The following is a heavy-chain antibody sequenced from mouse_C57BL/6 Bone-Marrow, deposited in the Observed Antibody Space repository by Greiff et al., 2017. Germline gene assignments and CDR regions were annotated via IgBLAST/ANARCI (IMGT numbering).Heavy chain of an antibody. CDR3: ARGIRTCFAY. CDR2: IDPSDSYT. CDR1: GYTFTSYW. D-gene: IGHD2-4*01. V-gene: IGHV1-69*01. J-gene: IGHJ3*01. Sequence: QVQLQQPGAELVMPGASVKLSCKASGYTFTSYWMHWVKQRPGQGLEWIGEIDPSDSYTNYNQKFKGRSTLTVDKSSSTAYMQLSSLTSEDSAVYYCARGIRTCFAYWGQGTLVTVSA.